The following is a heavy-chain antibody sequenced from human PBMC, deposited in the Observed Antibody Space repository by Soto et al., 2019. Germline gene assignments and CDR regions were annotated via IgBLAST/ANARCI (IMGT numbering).Heavy chain of an antibody. Sequence: QVQLQESGPGLVKPSQTLSLTCTVSGGSISSGAYYWTWIRQHPGKGLEWIGYIYYSGNTNYNPSLKSRIAIAVDTSKSQFSLKLTSVIAADTAVYYCARAGYCGGGSCLDSWGQGILVTVSS. D-gene: IGHD2-15*01. CDR3: ARAGYCGGGSCLDS. V-gene: IGHV4-31*03. J-gene: IGHJ4*02. CDR1: GGSISSGAYY. CDR2: IYYSGNT.